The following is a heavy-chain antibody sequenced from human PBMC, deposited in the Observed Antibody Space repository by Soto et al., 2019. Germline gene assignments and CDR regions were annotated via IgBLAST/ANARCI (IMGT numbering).Heavy chain of an antibody. CDR2: ISAVGGGT. J-gene: IGHJ4*02. CDR1: GFTFSSYA. Sequence: GGSLRLSCAASGFTFSSYAMSWVRQAPGKGLEWVSAISAVGGGTYYADSVKGRFTISRDNSKNTLYLQLDSLRAEDTAVYYCASRPAPTGWRGYFDYGGRGTLVNVS. V-gene: IGHV3-23*01. CDR3: ASRPAPTGWRGYFDY. D-gene: IGHD3-3*01.